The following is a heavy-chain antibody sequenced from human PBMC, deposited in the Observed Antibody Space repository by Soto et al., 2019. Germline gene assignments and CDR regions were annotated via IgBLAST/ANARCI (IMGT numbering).Heavy chain of an antibody. CDR2: IFSNDEK. CDR1: GFSLSNAGLG. J-gene: IGHJ5*02. CDR3: ASTYSTSWYWFDP. D-gene: IGHD6-13*01. Sequence: QVTVKESGPVLVKPTETLTLTCTVSGFSLSNAGLGVSWIRQPPGKALEWLAHIFSNDEKSYGTSLKRRLTIATDTAKSQVVLTMSNGDPVDTATYYCASTYSTSWYWFDPWGQGTLVTVSS. V-gene: IGHV2-26*04.